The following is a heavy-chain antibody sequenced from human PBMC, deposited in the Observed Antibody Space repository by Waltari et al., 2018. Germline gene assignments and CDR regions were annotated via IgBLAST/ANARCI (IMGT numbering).Heavy chain of an antibody. CDR2: IDWDDDK. V-gene: IGHV2-70*01. J-gene: IGHJ4*02. CDR1: GFSLSTSGMC. D-gene: IGHD6-13*01. CDR3: ARIGYSSSWYGSYFDY. Sequence: QVTLRESGPALVKPTQTLTLTCTFSGFSLSTSGMCVSWIRQPPGKALEWLALIDWDDDKYYSTSLKTRLTISKDTSKNQVVLTMTNMDPVDTATYYCARIGYSSSWYGSYFDYWGQGTLVIVSS.